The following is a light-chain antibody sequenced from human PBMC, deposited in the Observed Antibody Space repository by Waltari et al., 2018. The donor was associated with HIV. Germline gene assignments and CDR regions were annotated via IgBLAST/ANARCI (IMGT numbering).Light chain of an antibody. Sequence: IVMTQSPDTLSVSPGDRATLSCRASQRVGGNLAWYQVRPGQTPSLLIYGATSRTTGFPARFSGRGSGTEFTLTISGLQSEDFAIYYCQQYNELPQTFGQGTRV. V-gene: IGKV3-15*01. CDR1: QRVGGN. J-gene: IGKJ1*01. CDR3: QQYNELPQT. CDR2: GAT.